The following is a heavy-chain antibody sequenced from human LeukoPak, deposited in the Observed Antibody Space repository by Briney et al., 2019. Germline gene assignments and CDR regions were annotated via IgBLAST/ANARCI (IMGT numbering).Heavy chain of an antibody. J-gene: IGHJ4*02. CDR1: GFMVSRNY. V-gene: IGHV3-53*01. Sequence: PGGSLRLSCAASGFMVSRNYMSWVRQAPGKGLEWVSVMYTGGSTYYADSVKGRFTISRDNSKNTLYLQMNSLKTEDTAVYYCTTVGTRDGYNYGYFDYWGQGTLVTVSS. CDR2: MYTGGST. CDR3: TTVGTRDGYNYGYFDY. D-gene: IGHD5-24*01.